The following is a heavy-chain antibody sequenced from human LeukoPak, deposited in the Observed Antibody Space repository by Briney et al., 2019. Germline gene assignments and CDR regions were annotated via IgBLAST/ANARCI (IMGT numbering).Heavy chain of an antibody. D-gene: IGHD6-6*01. CDR3: ARAGLRYSSSTKDFDY. CDR1: GGSISGYY. Sequence: SETLSLTCTVSGGSISGYYWSWIRQPPGKGLEWIGYIYYRGSTNYNPSLKSRVTISVDTSKNQFSLKLSSVTAADTAVYYCARAGLRYSSSTKDFDYWGQGTLVTVSS. CDR2: IYYRGST. V-gene: IGHV4-59*01. J-gene: IGHJ4*02.